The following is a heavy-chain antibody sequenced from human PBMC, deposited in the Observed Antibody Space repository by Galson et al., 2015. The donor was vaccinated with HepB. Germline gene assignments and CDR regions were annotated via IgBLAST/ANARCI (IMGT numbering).Heavy chain of an antibody. V-gene: IGHV3-23*01. CDR1: GFTFSSYA. Sequence: SLRLSCAASGFTFSSYAMSWVRQAPGKGLEWVSAISGSGGSTYYADSVKGRFTISRDNSKNTLYLQMNSLRAEDTAIYYCAKELSLITMVRGATNWFDPWGQGTLVTVSS. J-gene: IGHJ5*02. CDR2: ISGSGGST. CDR3: AKELSLITMVRGATNWFDP. D-gene: IGHD3-10*01.